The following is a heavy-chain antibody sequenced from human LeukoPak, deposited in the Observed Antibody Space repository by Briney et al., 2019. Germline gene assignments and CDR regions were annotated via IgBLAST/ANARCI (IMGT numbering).Heavy chain of an antibody. Sequence: SVKVSCKASGGTFSSYAISWVRQAPGQGLDWMGGIIPIFGTPNYAQKFQDRVTITADESTSTAYMELSSLGSEDTAVYYCARVGCSSTSCYHTYYYYYKDVWGKGTTVTVSS. V-gene: IGHV1-69*13. CDR3: ARVGCSSTSCYHTYYYYYKDV. J-gene: IGHJ6*03. D-gene: IGHD2-2*01. CDR2: IIPIFGTP. CDR1: GGTFSSYA.